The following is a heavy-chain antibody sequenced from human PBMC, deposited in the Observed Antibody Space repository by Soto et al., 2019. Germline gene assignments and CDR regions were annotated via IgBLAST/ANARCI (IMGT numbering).Heavy chain of an antibody. J-gene: IGHJ4*02. D-gene: IGHD4-4*01. CDR2: ISSSGDHT. Sequence: EVQLLESGGGLVQPGGSLRLSCAASGFTFSDYAMSWVRQAPGKGLDWVSAISSSGDHTFYADSVKGRFTISRDNSKNTLYLQVNSLSAEDTAGYYCAKLLRPGLQFFDFWGQGTLVTVSS. V-gene: IGHV3-23*01. CDR3: AKLLRPGLQFFDF. CDR1: GFTFSDYA.